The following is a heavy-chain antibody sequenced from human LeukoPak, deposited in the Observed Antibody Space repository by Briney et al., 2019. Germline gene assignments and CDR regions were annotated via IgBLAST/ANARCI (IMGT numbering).Heavy chain of an antibody. CDR1: GGSISTYY. Sequence: PSETLSLTCTVSGGSISTYYWNWIRQPPGKGLEWIGYTYYSGSTNYNPSLKSRVTISVDTSKNQFSLKLSSVTAADTAMYYCARDGSARYYFDYWGQGTLVTVSS. V-gene: IGHV4-59*01. J-gene: IGHJ4*02. CDR2: TYYSGST. CDR3: ARDGSARYYFDY.